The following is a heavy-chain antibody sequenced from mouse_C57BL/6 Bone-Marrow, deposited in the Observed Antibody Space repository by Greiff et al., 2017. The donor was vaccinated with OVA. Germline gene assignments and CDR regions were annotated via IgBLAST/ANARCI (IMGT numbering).Heavy chain of an antibody. CDR3: ARDRGSSYVRYFDV. V-gene: IGHV5-4*01. CDR2: ISDGGSYT. CDR1: GFTFSSYA. J-gene: IGHJ1*03. D-gene: IGHD1-1*01. Sequence: EVNVVESGGGLVKPGGSLKLSCAASGFTFSSYAMSWVRQTPEKRLEWVATISDGGSYTYYPDNVKGRFTISRDNAKNNLYLQMSHLKSEDTAMYYCARDRGSSYVRYFDVWGTGTTVTVSS.